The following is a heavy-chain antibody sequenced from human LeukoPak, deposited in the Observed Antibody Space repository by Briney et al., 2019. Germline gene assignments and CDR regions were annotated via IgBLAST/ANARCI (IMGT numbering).Heavy chain of an antibody. V-gene: IGHV4-39*07. CDR2: IYYSGST. J-gene: IGHJ5*02. Sequence: PSETLSLTCTVSGGSISSSSYYWGWIRQPPGKGLEWIGSIYYSGSTYYNPSLKSRVTISVDTSKNHFSLKLSSVTAADTAVYYCARDRNSSSWVNWFDPWGQGTLVTVSS. CDR3: ARDRNSSSWVNWFDP. D-gene: IGHD6-13*01. CDR1: GGSISSSSYY.